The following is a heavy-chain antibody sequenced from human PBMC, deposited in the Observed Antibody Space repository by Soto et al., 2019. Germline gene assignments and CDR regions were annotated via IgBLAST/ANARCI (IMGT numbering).Heavy chain of an antibody. V-gene: IGHV1-8*01. CDR2: VNPKSANT. CDR3: AREPRGKDYLDV. J-gene: IGHJ6*03. CDR1: GYAFKNYD. Sequence: QVQLVQSGAEVKEPGASVKVSCKASGYAFKNYDINWVRQAPGQGLEWMGWVNPKSANTGYAPKFQGRVSMTSDTSITTAYMELTSLTSEDTAVYYCAREPRGKDYLDVWGEGTAVTVSS.